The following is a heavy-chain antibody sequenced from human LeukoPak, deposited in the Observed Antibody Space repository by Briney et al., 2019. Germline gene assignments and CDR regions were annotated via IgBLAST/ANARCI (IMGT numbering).Heavy chain of an antibody. CDR2: IYYSGST. J-gene: IGHJ4*02. V-gene: IGHV4-31*03. CDR1: GGSISSGGYY. D-gene: IGHD4-17*01. CDR3: ARGIHTDDYGDYDPGDYYFDY. Sequence: SETLSLTCTVSGGSISSGGYYWSWIRQHPGKGLEWIGYIYYSGSTYYNPSLKSRVTISVDTSRNQFSLKLSSVTAADTAVYYCARGIHTDDYGDYDPGDYYFDYWGQGTLVTVSS.